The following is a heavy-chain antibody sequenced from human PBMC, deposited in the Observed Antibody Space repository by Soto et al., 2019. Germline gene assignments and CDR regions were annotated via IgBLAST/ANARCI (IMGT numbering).Heavy chain of an antibody. V-gene: IGHV3-21*01. CDR2: ISSSSSYI. CDR1: GFTFSSYS. Sequence: VQLVESGGGLVKPGGSLRLSCAASGFTFSSYSMNWVRQAPGKGLEWVSSISSSSSYIYYADSVKGRFTISRDNAKNSLYLQMNSLRAEDTAVYYCARDSTVRGYCSGGSCYSVYWGQGTLVTVSS. D-gene: IGHD2-15*01. CDR3: ARDSTVRGYCSGGSCYSVY. J-gene: IGHJ4*02.